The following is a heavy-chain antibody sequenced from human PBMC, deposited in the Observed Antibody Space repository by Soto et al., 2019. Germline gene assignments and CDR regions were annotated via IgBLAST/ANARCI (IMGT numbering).Heavy chain of an antibody. Sequence: EVQLVQSGAEVKKPGESLKISCKGSGYSFTSYWIGWVRQMPGKGLEWMGIIYPGDSDTRYSPSFQGQVSISADKSISTAYLQWSSLKASDTAMYYCARTSAAGKYYYGMDVWGQGTTVTVSS. CDR1: GYSFTSYW. V-gene: IGHV5-51*01. D-gene: IGHD6-13*01. J-gene: IGHJ6*02. CDR2: IYPGDSDT. CDR3: ARTSAAGKYYYGMDV.